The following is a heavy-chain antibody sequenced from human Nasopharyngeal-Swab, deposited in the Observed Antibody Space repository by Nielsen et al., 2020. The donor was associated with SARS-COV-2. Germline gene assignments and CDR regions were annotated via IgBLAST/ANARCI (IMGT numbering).Heavy chain of an antibody. CDR3: ARDSFSRVGAAGSSHYYYYGMDV. Sequence: GESLKISCAASGFTFGSYWMSWVRQAPGKGLEWVANIKQDGSERYYVDSVKGRFTISRDNAKNSLYLQMNSLRAEDTAVYYCARDSFSRVGAAGSSHYYYYGMDVWGQGTTVTVSS. J-gene: IGHJ6*02. CDR2: IKQDGSER. V-gene: IGHV3-7*01. D-gene: IGHD6-13*01. CDR1: GFTFGSYW.